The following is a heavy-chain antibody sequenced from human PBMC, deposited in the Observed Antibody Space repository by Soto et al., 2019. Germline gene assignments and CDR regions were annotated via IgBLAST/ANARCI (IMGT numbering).Heavy chain of an antibody. Sequence: VQLVESGGGVVQPGRSLRLSCAASGFPFTTYGMHWVREGPGKGLEWVAVISYDGTNKYYADSVKGRFTISRDNSKNTLYLPMNSLRPEDTALYYCVGGQYYFDYRGQGTLVTVSS. CDR3: VGGQYYFDY. CDR2: ISYDGTNK. V-gene: IGHV3-30*03. J-gene: IGHJ4*02. CDR1: GFPFTTYG. D-gene: IGHD3-10*01.